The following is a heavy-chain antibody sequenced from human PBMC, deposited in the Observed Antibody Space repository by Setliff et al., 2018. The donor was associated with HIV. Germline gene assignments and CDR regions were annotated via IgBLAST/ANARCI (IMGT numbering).Heavy chain of an antibody. CDR2: INHSGST. V-gene: IGHV4-34*01. CDR3: ARDSGYSFGFNYFDY. CDR1: GGSFSFYY. Sequence: SETLSLTCAVYGGSFSFYYWSWIRQPPGKGLEWIGEINHSGSTNYNPSLKSRVTISVDTSMDQFSLRLSSVTAADTAVYYCARDSGYSFGFNYFDYWGQGTLVTVSS. J-gene: IGHJ4*02. D-gene: IGHD5-18*01.